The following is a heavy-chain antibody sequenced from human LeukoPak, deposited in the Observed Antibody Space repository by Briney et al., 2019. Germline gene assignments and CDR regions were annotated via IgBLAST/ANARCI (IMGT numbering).Heavy chain of an antibody. D-gene: IGHD3-10*01. V-gene: IGHV4-4*07. Sequence: PSETLSLTCTVSGGSISSYYWSWIRQPAGKGLEWIGRIYTSGSTNYNPSLKSRVTMSVDTSKNQFSLSLNSVTAADTAFSYCAGHYYGSGSYTQDAFDIWGQGTMVTVSS. CDR2: IYTSGST. J-gene: IGHJ3*02. CDR3: AGHYYGSGSYTQDAFDI. CDR1: GGSISSYY.